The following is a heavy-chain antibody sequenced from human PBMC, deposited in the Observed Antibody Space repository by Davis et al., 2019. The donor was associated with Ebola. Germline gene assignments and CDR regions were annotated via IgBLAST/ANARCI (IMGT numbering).Heavy chain of an antibody. V-gene: IGHV3-30*18. CDR1: GFTFSSYG. Sequence: PGGSLRLSCAASGFTFSSYGMHWVRQAPGKGLEWVAVISYDGSNKYYADSVKGRFTISRDNSKNTVHLQVSSLKPEDTAVYYCSKVAVASTDYWGQGTLVTVSS. J-gene: IGHJ4*02. D-gene: IGHD6-19*01. CDR3: SKVAVASTDY. CDR2: ISYDGSNK.